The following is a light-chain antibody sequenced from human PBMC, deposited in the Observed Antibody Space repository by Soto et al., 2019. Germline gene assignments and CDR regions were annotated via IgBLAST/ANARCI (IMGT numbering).Light chain of an antibody. V-gene: IGLV8-61*01. Sequence: QTVGTQEASLSVSPGGTVTLTCGLNSGSVSTSHYPSWYQQTPGQPPRTLILNIEGRPSGVPERFSGTIIGRRAALTITGAQSEDESDYYCMLSVGTGVWVFGGGTKLTVL. J-gene: IGLJ3*02. CDR3: MLSVGTGVWV. CDR1: SGSVSTSHY. CDR2: NIE.